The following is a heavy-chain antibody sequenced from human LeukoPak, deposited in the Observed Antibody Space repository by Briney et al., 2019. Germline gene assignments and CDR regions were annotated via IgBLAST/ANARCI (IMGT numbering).Heavy chain of an antibody. D-gene: IGHD3-16*01. CDR2: TYTSGST. J-gene: IGHJ6*03. CDR3: ARDLGRGNTIQYYYYYYMDV. CDR1: GGSISSSSYY. Sequence: SETLSLTCTVSGGSISSSSYYWSWIRQPAGKGLEWIGRTYTSGSTNYNPSLKSRVTMSVDTSKNQFSLKLSSVTAADTAVYYCARDLGRGNTIQYYYYYYMDVWGKGTTVTISS. V-gene: IGHV4-61*02.